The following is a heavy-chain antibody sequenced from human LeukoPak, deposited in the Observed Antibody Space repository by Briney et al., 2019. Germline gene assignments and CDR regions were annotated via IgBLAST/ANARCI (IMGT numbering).Heavy chain of an antibody. V-gene: IGHV4-61*02. CDR3: AGSLSGSYHSAFDI. CDR2: IYTSGSP. D-gene: IGHD1-26*01. CDR1: GGSISSGSYY. Sequence: NASQTLSLTCTVSGGSISSGSYYWRWIRQPAGKGLEWIVRIYTSGSPNYNPSLKSRVTISVDTSKNQFSLKLSSVTAADTALYYCAGSLSGSYHSAFDIWGQGIMVTVSS. J-gene: IGHJ3*02.